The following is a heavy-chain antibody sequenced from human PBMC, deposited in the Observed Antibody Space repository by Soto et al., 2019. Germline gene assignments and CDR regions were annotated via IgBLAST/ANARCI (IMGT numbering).Heavy chain of an antibody. D-gene: IGHD1-1*01. Sequence: SATLSLTCPVSGGSISSYFWTWIRQSPGKGLQWIGYVHYSGNTNYNPSLKSRVTMSVDTSKNQFSLRLTSVTAADTAVYYCARMNQLAPKRNAFDIWGQGTRGTVS. J-gene: IGHJ3*02. CDR1: GGSISSYF. V-gene: IGHV4-59*01. CDR3: ARMNQLAPKRNAFDI. CDR2: VHYSGNT.